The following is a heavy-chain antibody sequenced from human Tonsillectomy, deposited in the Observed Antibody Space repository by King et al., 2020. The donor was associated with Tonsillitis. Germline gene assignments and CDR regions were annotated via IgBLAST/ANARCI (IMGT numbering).Heavy chain of an antibody. V-gene: IGHV4-34*01. CDR2: SNQGGST. CDR3: ARALEDDGARDWFDP. CDR1: GGSFSTYY. D-gene: IGHD1-1*01. Sequence: VQLQQWGAGLLKPSETLSLTCAVYGGSFSTYYWSWIRQPPGKGLEWIGESNQGGSTKYNPSLKSRVTISLDTSKNQFSLKLSSVTAADTAVYFCARALEDDGARDWFDPWGQGTLVTVSS. J-gene: IGHJ5*02.